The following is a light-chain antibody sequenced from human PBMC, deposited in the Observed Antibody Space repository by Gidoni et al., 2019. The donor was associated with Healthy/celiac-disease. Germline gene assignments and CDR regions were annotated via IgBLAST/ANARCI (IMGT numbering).Light chain of an antibody. J-gene: IGKJ3*01. CDR3: RQSYSTPFT. V-gene: IGKV1-39*01. CDR1: QSISSY. CDR2: AAS. Sequence: DIHMTQSPSSLSASVGDRVTITCRDSQSISSYLNWYQQKPGKAPKLLIYAASSLQSGVPSRFSGSGSGTDFTLTISSLQPEDFATYYCRQSYSTPFTFGPGTKVDIK.